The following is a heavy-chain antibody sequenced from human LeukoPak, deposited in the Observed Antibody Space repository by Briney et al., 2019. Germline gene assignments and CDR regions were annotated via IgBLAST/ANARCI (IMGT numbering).Heavy chain of an antibody. Sequence: PGGSLRLSCAASGFTFSSYWMSWVRQAPGKGLEWVANIKQDGSEKYYVDSVKGRFTISRDNAKNSLYLQMNSLRAEDTAVYYCARGLSIAAAGYYYYYMDVWGKGTTVTVSS. CDR2: IKQDGSEK. CDR3: ARGLSIAAAGYYYYYMDV. D-gene: IGHD6-13*01. CDR1: GFTFSSYW. V-gene: IGHV3-7*01. J-gene: IGHJ6*03.